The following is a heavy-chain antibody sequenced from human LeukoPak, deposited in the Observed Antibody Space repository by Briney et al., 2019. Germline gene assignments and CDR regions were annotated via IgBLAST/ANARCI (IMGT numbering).Heavy chain of an antibody. J-gene: IGHJ6*03. CDR3: AKEVPITINYMDV. Sequence: GGSLRLSCAASGFTFSSYAMSWVRQAPGKGLEWVSAISGNDGTTYYADSVKGRFTISRDNSKNTLYLQMNSLRAEDTAVYYRAKEVPITINYMDVWGKGTTVTVSS. CDR2: ISGNDGTT. CDR1: GFTFSSYA. D-gene: IGHD3-3*01. V-gene: IGHV3-23*01.